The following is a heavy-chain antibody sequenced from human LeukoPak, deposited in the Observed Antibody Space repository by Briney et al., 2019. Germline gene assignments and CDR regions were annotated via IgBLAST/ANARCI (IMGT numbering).Heavy chain of an antibody. CDR1: GFTFSSYG. CDR2: ISYDGSNK. Sequence: HSGGSLRLSCAASGFTFSSYGMHWVRQAPGKGLEWVAVISYDGSNKYYADSVKGRFTISRDNSKNTLYLQMNSLRAEDTAVYYCAKDDGSGWVDYWGQGTLVTVSS. CDR3: AKDDGSGWVDY. D-gene: IGHD6-19*01. J-gene: IGHJ4*02. V-gene: IGHV3-30*18.